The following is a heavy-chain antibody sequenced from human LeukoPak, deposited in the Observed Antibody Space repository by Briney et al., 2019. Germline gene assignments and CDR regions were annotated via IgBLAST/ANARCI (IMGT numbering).Heavy chain of an antibody. J-gene: IGHJ6*02. V-gene: IGHV4-59*01. CDR1: GGSISSYY. CDR3: ARVDGYCSGGSCYSPFYYGMDV. CDR2: IYYSGST. Sequence: SETLSLTCTVSGGSISSYYWSWIRQPPGKELEWIGYIYYSGSTNYNPSLKSRVTISVDTSKNQFSLKLSSVTAADTAVYYCARVDGYCSGGSCYSPFYYGMDVWGQGTTVTVSS. D-gene: IGHD2-15*01.